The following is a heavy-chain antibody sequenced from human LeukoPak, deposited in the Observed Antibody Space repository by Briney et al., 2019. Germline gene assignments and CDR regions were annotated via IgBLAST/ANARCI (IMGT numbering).Heavy chain of an antibody. CDR3: ARDLRLLGDLPPY. CDR1: GYTFTGFY. Sequence: GASVKVSCKASGYTFTGFYVHWVRQAPGQGLEWMGWINPNSGGTNYAQKFQGRVTMTRDTSISTAYMELSRLRSDDTAVYFCARDLRLLGDLPPYWGQGTLVTVSS. V-gene: IGHV1-2*02. CDR2: INPNSGGT. D-gene: IGHD3-16*01. J-gene: IGHJ4*02.